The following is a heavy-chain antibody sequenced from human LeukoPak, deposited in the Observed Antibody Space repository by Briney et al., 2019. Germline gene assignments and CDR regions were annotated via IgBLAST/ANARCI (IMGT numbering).Heavy chain of an antibody. Sequence: GESLEISCKGSGYSFTSNWIGWVRQMPGKGLGWVGMIHPGNSTTRSSPYFQCQVTSSADKSLSTAYLQWSSLKASNTARYNGANTPWATGWYTTFLDCWSQGTLVTVHS. CDR3: ANTPWATGWYTTFLDC. CDR2: IHPGNSTT. J-gene: IGHJ4*02. V-gene: IGHV5-51*01. D-gene: IGHD6-19*01. CDR1: GYSFTSNW.